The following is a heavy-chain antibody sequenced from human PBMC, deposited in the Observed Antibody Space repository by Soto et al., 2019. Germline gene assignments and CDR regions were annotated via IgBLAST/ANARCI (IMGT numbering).Heavy chain of an antibody. CDR3: ARGPFRPSAMDV. D-gene: IGHD3-10*01. CDR1: GDNFKKNV. Sequence: ASVKVSCKPSGDNFKKNVFTWVRQAPGQGLEWMGGTIPALGKTHYIEKFQGRVTITVDDATRTVYMEVRDLTAEDTAIYYCARGPFRPSAMDVWGQGTPVTXX. J-gene: IGHJ6*02. V-gene: IGHV1-69*10. CDR2: TIPALGKT.